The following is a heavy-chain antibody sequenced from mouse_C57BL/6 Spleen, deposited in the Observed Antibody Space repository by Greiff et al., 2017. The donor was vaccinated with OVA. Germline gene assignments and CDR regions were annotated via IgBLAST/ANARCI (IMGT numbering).Heavy chain of an antibody. CDR2: IDPSDSYT. Sequence: QVQLQQPGAELVRPGTSVKLSCKASGYTFTSYWMHWVKQRPGQGLEWIGVIDPSDSYTNYTHKFKGKATLTVDTSSSTAYMQLSSLTSEDSAVYYCARSGYYGRGLCDVWGTGTTVTVSS. CDR3: ARSGYYGRGLCDV. CDR1: GYTFTSYW. D-gene: IGHD1-1*01. V-gene: IGHV1-59*01. J-gene: IGHJ1*03.